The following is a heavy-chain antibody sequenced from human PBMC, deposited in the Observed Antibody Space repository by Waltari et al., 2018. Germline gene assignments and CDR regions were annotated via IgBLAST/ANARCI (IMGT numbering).Heavy chain of an antibody. V-gene: IGHV4-4*07. CDR3: ARDGRFPSYYYSIDV. Sequence: QGQLQESGPGLVKPSETLSLTCTVSGGSISSYYWSWIRQPAGKGLEGIGRIYTSGRTNYTPSLKSRVTMSVDTSKTQFSLKLSSVPAADTAVYYCARDGRFPSYYYSIDVWGKGTTVTISS. J-gene: IGHJ6*03. CDR1: GGSISSYY. CDR2: IYTSGRT. D-gene: IGHD3-3*01.